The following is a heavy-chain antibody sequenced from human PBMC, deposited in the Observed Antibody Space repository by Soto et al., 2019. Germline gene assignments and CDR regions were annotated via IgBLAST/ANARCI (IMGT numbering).Heavy chain of an antibody. Sequence: GGSLRLSCAASGFTFSSYAMSWVRQAPGKGLEWVSAISGSGGSTYYADSVKGRFTISRDNSNNTLYLQMNSLRDEDTAVYYCAIRSNYDFWSGYFYFDYWGQGTLVTVS. CDR3: AIRSNYDFWSGYFYFDY. CDR2: ISGSGGST. J-gene: IGHJ4*02. V-gene: IGHV3-23*01. D-gene: IGHD3-3*01. CDR1: GFTFSSYA.